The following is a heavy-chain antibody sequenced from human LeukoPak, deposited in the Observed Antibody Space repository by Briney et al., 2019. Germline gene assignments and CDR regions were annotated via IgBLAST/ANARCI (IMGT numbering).Heavy chain of an antibody. V-gene: IGHV1-3*01. CDR2: INAGNGHT. Sequence: GASVKVSCKASGFTFTDYALQWVRQAPGQRLEWMGWINAGNGHTRYSQNFQGRVTVTRDTSASTVYMELSSLRSEDTAVYYCARGLWFATLVGYYFDYWGQGTLVTVS. J-gene: IGHJ4*02. CDR1: GFTFTDYA. CDR3: ARGLWFATLVGYYFDY. D-gene: IGHD3-10*01.